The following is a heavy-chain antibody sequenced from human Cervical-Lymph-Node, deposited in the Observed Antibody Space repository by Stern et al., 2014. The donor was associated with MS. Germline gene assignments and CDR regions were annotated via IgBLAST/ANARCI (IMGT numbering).Heavy chain of an antibody. CDR2: INPSGGST. CDR3: AREVAGHRLGMMDV. V-gene: IGHV1-46*01. J-gene: IGHJ6*02. D-gene: IGHD6-19*01. CDR1: GYSFTSYY. Sequence: QVPLVQSGAEVKKPGASVKVSCKASGYSFTSYYMHWVRQAPGQGLEWMGIINPSGGSTSLAQKFQGRVTMTRDTSTSTVYMELSSLRSEDTALYYCAREVAGHRLGMMDVWGQGTTVTVSS.